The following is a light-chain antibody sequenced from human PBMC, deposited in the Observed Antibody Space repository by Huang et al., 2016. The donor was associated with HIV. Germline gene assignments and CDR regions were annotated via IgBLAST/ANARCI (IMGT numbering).Light chain of an antibody. Sequence: EIVLTQSPGTLFLFPGERATLSCRASQIVSSTYLTWYQQKPGQAPRLRSDGASSRATGMPDRFSGSGSGTDFTLTISRLEPEDFAVYYCQQYGNSPPLYTFGQGTKLEIK. V-gene: IGKV3-20*01. J-gene: IGKJ2*01. CDR3: QQYGNSPPLYT. CDR2: GAS. CDR1: QIVSSTY.